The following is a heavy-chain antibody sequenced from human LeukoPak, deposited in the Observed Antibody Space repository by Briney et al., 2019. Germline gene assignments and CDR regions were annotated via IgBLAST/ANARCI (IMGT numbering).Heavy chain of an antibody. CDR2: IIPIFDVA. Sequence: GASVKVSCKASGGTFSDYAFSWARQAPGQGLEWMGRIIPIFDVANYAQNFQGRVTITADISTSTAYMELSSLRSEDTAVYYCARVGYCSGGTCYGRIDYWGQGTLVTVSS. D-gene: IGHD2-15*01. J-gene: IGHJ4*02. V-gene: IGHV1-69*04. CDR3: ARVGYCSGGTCYGRIDY. CDR1: GGTFSDYA.